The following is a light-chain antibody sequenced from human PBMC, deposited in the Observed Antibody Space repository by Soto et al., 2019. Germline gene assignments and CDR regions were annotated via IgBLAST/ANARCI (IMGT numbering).Light chain of an antibody. J-gene: IGKJ3*01. CDR2: DAS. CDR1: QNIDSW. CDR3: QQYNSYPYS. V-gene: IGKV1-5*01. Sequence: DIQVTQSPSTLSASVGDRVTISCRASQNIDSWLAWYQQKPGKAPKLLIYDASSLESGVPSRFSGSGSGTEFTLTISSLQPDDFATYYCQQYNSYPYSFGPGTKWISN.